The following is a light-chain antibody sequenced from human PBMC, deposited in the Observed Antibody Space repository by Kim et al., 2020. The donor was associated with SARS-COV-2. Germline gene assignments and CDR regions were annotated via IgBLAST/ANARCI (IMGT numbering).Light chain of an antibody. Sequence: VSRRFSGVPDRFVGSGSGTDFTLTISRVEAEDVGIYYCMQGIHLPWTFGPGTKVDIK. V-gene: IGKV2-29*02. J-gene: IGKJ1*01. CDR2: VS. CDR3: MQGIHLPWT.